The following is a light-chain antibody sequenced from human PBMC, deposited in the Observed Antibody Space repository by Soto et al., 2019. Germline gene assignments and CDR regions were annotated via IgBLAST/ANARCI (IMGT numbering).Light chain of an antibody. Sequence: EVMMTQFPDTVSVTAGETVTLSCGASQSVSSNLAWYQQKPGQAPRLLIYGASTRATGIPARFSGSGSGTDFTLTISSLQPEDFATYYCQQLESYPSTFGGGTKVDIK. CDR2: GAS. CDR1: QSVSSN. J-gene: IGKJ4*01. CDR3: QQLESYPST. V-gene: IGKV3-15*01.